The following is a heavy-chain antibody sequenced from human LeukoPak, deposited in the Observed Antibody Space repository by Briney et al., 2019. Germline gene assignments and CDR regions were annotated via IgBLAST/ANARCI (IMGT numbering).Heavy chain of an antibody. J-gene: IGHJ3*02. CDR3: ARALRLWGGNSGIAFDI. D-gene: IGHD4-23*01. CDR1: GGSISSYY. CDR2: IYNSGST. V-gene: IGHV4-59*01. Sequence: KPTETLSLTCTAAGGSISSYYWSWIRQPPGKGLEWIGYIYNSGSTNYNHSLKSRVTISEDMSNNQFSLKLSSVTAADTAVYYCARALRLWGGNSGIAFDIWGQGTMVTVSS.